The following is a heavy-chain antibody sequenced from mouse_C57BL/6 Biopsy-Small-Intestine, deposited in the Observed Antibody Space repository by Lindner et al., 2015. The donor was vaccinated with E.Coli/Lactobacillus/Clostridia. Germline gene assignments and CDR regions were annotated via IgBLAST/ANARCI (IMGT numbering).Heavy chain of an antibody. CDR2: VSSGGSYT. Sequence: VQLQESGGDLMKPGGSLKLSCAASGFTFSNYAMSWVRQTPDKRLEWVATVSSGGSYTFYPDSVKGRFTISRDKAKNTLYLQMSSLKSEDTAMYYCARRHYDGYFFDCWGQGTTLTVSS. CDR3: ARRHYDGYFFDC. J-gene: IGHJ2*01. D-gene: IGHD1-2*01. V-gene: IGHV5-6*01. CDR1: GFTFSNYA.